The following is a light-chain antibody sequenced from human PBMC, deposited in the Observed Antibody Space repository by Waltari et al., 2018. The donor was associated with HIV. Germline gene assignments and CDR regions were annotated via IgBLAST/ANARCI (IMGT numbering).Light chain of an antibody. Sequence: DIVMTQSPDSLVVSLGERATINCKSSQSVLYSSNNKNYLAWYQQKPGQPPKLLIYWASTRESGVPDRFSGSGSGTDFSLTISSLRAEDVAVYYCQQYYSTPPWTFGQGSKVQIK. CDR1: QSVLYSSNNKNY. CDR2: WAS. J-gene: IGKJ1*01. CDR3: QQYYSTPPWT. V-gene: IGKV4-1*01.